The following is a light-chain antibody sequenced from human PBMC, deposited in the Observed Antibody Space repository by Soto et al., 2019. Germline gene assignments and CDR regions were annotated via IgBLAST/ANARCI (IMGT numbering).Light chain of an antibody. V-gene: IGKV3-20*01. J-gene: IGKJ1*01. CDR1: QSVSNY. CDR2: NTS. CDR3: HQYGYSPQT. Sequence: EVVLTQSPGTLSLSPGERATLSCRASQSVSNYLAWYQQKPGQAPRLLIYNTSSRATGIPDRFSGRGSGTAFTLTISRLEPEDFAVYYCHQYGYSPQTFGQGTKVEIK.